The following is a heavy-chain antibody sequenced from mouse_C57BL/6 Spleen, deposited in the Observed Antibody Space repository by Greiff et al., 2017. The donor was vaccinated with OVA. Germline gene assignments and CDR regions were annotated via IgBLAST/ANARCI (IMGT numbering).Heavy chain of an antibody. J-gene: IGHJ2*01. CDR1: GYTFTSYW. CDR2: INPSNGGT. CDR3: ARGDYYGSSPHFDY. D-gene: IGHD1-1*01. Sequence: LQESGTELVKPGASVKLSCKASGYTFTSYWMHWVKQRPGQGLEWIGNINPSNGGTNYNEKFKSKATLTVDKSSSTAYMQLSSLTSDDSAVYYCARGDYYGSSPHFDYWGQGTTLTVSS. V-gene: IGHV1-53*01.